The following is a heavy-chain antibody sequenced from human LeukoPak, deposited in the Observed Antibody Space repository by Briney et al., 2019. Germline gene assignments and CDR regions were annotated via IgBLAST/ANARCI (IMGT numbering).Heavy chain of an antibody. V-gene: IGHV4-31*03. D-gene: IGHD5-24*01. Sequence: PSQTLSLTCTVSGGSISSGGFYWSWVRQHPGKGLEWIGYIFYSGSTYYNPSLKSRITISVDTSKNQFSLKLSSVTAADTAVYYCARQRDPFDYWGQGTLVTVSS. CDR1: GGSISSGGFY. CDR3: ARQRDPFDY. CDR2: IFYSGST. J-gene: IGHJ4*02.